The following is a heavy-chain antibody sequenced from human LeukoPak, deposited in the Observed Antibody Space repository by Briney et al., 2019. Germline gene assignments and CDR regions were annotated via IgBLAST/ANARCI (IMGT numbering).Heavy chain of an antibody. V-gene: IGHV3-23*01. D-gene: IGHD2-2*01. CDR2: ISGSGGST. CDR3: AKGDCSITSCSPDY. J-gene: IGHJ4*02. CDR1: GFTFSSYA. Sequence: PGGSLRLSCAASGFTFSSYAMSWVRQAPGKGLEWVSAISGSGGSTYYADSVKGRFTISRDNSKNTLYLQMNSLRAEDTAVYYCAKGDCSITSCSPDYWGQEPLVTVSS.